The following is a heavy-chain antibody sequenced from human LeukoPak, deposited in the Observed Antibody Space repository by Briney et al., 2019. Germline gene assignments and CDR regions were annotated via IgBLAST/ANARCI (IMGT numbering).Heavy chain of an antibody. Sequence: PSETLSLTCAVSGGSISSSNWWSWVRQPPGKGLEWIGEIYHSGSTNYNPSLKSRVTISVDKSKNQFSLKLSSVTAADTAVYYCARETGIFFSHGDFFRDYYYYYYMDVWGKGTTVTVSS. J-gene: IGHJ6*03. CDR2: IYHSGST. CDR1: GGSISSSNW. D-gene: IGHD1-1*01. V-gene: IGHV4-4*02. CDR3: ARETGIFFSHGDFFRDYYYYYYMDV.